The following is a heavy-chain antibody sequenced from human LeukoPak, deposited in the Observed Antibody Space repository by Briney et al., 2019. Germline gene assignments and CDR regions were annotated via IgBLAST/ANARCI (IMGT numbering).Heavy chain of an antibody. CDR1: GYTFTNYG. CDR2: ISAYNGNT. Sequence: ASVKVSCKASGYTFTNYGISWVRQAPGQGLEWMGWISAYNGNTNYARKLQGRVTMTTDTSTSTAYMELRSLRSDDTAVYYCARILFVGANYYGSGSYYNPDPNYYYYMDVWGKGTTVTVSS. D-gene: IGHD3-10*01. V-gene: IGHV1-18*01. CDR3: ARILFVGANYYGSGSYYNPDPNYYYYMDV. J-gene: IGHJ6*03.